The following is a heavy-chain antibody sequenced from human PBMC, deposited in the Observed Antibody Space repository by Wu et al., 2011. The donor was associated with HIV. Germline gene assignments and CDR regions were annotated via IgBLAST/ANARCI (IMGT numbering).Heavy chain of an antibody. D-gene: IGHD2-21*01. CDR2: IIPILGRT. CDR3: ARDLGGDEDY. J-gene: IGHJ4*02. CDR1: GGTFSSYG. Sequence: QVQLVQSGAEVKKPGSSVKVSCKASGGTFSSYGINWVRQAPGQGLEWMGRIIPILGRTNYAQKFQGRVTITADESTSTAYMELSNVRSEDTAVYYCARDLGGDEDYWGQGTLVTVSA. V-gene: IGHV1-69*18.